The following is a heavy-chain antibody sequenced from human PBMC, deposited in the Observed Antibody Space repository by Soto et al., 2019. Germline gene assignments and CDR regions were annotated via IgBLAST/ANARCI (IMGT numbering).Heavy chain of an antibody. D-gene: IGHD6-19*01. Sequence: GSLRLSCAASGFTFSSYGMHWVRQAPGKGLEWVAVIWYDGSNKYYADSVKGRFTISRDNSKNTLYLQMNSLRAEDTAVYYCARDQGIAVAGKFDYWGQGTLVTVSS. CDR2: IWYDGSNK. CDR3: ARDQGIAVAGKFDY. V-gene: IGHV3-33*01. CDR1: GFTFSSYG. J-gene: IGHJ4*02.